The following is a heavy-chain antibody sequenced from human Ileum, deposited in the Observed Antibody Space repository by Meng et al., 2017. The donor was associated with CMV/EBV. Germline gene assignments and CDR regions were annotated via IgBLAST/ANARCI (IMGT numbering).Heavy chain of an antibody. V-gene: IGHV1-46*01. CDR3: ARGGGPSMIVVPS. CDR1: GYTVTSYY. Sequence: KASGYTVTSYYMHWVRQAPGQGLEWMGIINPSGGSTSYAQKFQGRVTMTRDTSTSTVYMELSSLRSEDTAVYYCARGGGPSMIVVPSWGQGTLVTVSS. D-gene: IGHD3-22*01. CDR2: INPSGGST. J-gene: IGHJ4*02.